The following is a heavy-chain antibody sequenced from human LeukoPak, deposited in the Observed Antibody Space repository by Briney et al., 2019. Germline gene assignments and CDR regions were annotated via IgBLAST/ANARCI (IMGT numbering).Heavy chain of an antibody. CDR2: INPNSGGT. CDR3: ARDRLYCGGDCYSEAGDY. D-gene: IGHD2-21*02. J-gene: IGHJ4*02. CDR1: GYTFTGYY. Sequence: GASVKISCKASGYTFTGYYMHWVREAPGQGLEWMGWINPNSGGTNYAQKFQGRVTMTRDTSISTAYMELSRLRSDDTAVYYCARDRLYCGGDCYSEAGDYWGQGTLVTVSS. V-gene: IGHV1-2*02.